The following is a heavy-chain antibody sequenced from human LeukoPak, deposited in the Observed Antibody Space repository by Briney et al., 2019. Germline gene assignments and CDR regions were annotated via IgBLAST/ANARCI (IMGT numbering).Heavy chain of an antibody. CDR1: GYSFTNYW. CDR3: ARRSSGWSVDY. Sequence: GESLKISCKGSGYSFTNYWIGWVRQMAGKGLEWMGIIYPGDSDTRYRPSFQGQVTISADKSISTTYLQWSSLKASDTAMYYCARRSSGWSVDYWGQGTLVTVSA. J-gene: IGHJ4*02. D-gene: IGHD6-13*01. CDR2: IYPGDSDT. V-gene: IGHV5-51*01.